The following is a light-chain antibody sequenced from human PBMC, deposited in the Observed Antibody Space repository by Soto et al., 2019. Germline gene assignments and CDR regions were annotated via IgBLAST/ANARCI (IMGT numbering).Light chain of an antibody. CDR1: QSISSSF. Sequence: IGLTQSPCTLSLSTGERVTLSCRASQSISSSFLAWYQQKPGEAPRLLIYGASSTATGIPARFSGSGSGTDFTLTISRLQSEDFAAYYCQQYVSSPRTFGQGTKLEI. J-gene: IGKJ1*01. CDR2: GAS. CDR3: QQYVSSPRT. V-gene: IGKV3-20*01.